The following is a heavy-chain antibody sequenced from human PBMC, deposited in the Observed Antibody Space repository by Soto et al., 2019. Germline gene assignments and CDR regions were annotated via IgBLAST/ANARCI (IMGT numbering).Heavy chain of an antibody. CDR3: AREIGETGTTFDY. D-gene: IGHD1-7*01. CDR2: INPNSGGT. CDR1: GYTFTGYY. Sequence: ASVKVSCKASGYTFTGYYMHWVRQAPGQGLEWMGWINPNSGGTNYAQKFQGWVTVTRDTSISTAYMELSRLRSDDTAVYYCAREIGETGTTFDYWGQGTLVTVSS. V-gene: IGHV1-2*04. J-gene: IGHJ4*02.